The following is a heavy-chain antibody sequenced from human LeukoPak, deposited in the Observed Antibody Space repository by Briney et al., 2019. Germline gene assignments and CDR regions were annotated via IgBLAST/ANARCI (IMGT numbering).Heavy chain of an antibody. CDR2: IYYSGST. D-gene: IGHD5-18*01. CDR1: GGSVSSGSYY. J-gene: IGHJ4*02. CDR3: ARHSRYSYDYFDY. Sequence: PSETLSLTCTVSGGSVSSGSYYWSWIRQPPGKGLEWIGYIYYSGSTNYNPSLKRRVTISVDTSKNQFSLKLSSVTAADTAVYYCARHSRYSYDYFDYWGQGTLVTVSS. V-gene: IGHV4-61*01.